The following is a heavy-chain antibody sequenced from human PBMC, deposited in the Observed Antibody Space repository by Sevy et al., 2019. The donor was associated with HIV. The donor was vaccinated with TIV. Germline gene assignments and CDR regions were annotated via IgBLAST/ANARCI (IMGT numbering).Heavy chain of an antibody. CDR1: GLSVSDNY. CDR3: ARDRYYDASGYDYYYYGMDV. Sequence: GGSLRLSCAGSGLSVSDNYMNWVRQAPGKGLELVSVFYSDGRTYYAYSVKGRFTISRDNSKNTLYLHMSNLRPEDTAVYYCARDRYYDASGYDYYYYGMDVWGHGTTVTVSS. D-gene: IGHD3-22*01. V-gene: IGHV3-66*01. CDR2: FYSDGRT. J-gene: IGHJ6*02.